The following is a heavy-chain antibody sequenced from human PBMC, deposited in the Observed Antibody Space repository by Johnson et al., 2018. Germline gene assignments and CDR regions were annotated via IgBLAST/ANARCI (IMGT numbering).Heavy chain of an antibody. CDR1: GYSFTSYW. J-gene: IGHJ6*02. Sequence: VQLVQSGAEVKKPGESLKISCKGSGYSFTSYWIGWVRQMPGKGLEWMGIIYPGDSDTRYSPSFQGQVTISADKSISTAYLQWSSRKASDTAMYDGARRGLRYFDWNGGMDVWGQGTTVTVSS. V-gene: IGHV5-51*01. CDR3: ARRGLRYFDWNGGMDV. CDR2: IYPGDSDT. D-gene: IGHD3-9*01.